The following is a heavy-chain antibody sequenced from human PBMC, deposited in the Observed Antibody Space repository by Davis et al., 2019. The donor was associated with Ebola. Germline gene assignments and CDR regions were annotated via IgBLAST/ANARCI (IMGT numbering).Heavy chain of an antibody. V-gene: IGHV3-23*01. CDR2: ISGSGDST. Sequence: GESLKISCAASGFTFSNYAMSWVRQAPGKGLEWVSAISGSGDSTYYADSVKGRFTISRDNAKNSLYLRLNSLRAEDTALYHCARVNAVTGYSRFDPWGQGTLVTVSS. CDR3: ARVNAVTGYSRFDP. CDR1: GFTFSNYA. D-gene: IGHD3-9*01. J-gene: IGHJ5*02.